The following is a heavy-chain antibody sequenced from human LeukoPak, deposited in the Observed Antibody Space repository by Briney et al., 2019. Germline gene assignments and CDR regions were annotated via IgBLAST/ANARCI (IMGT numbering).Heavy chain of an antibody. CDR2: ISYDGSNK. Sequence: GRSLRLSCAASGFTFSSYAMHRVRQAPGKGLEWVAVISYDGSNKYYADSVKGRFTISRDNSKNTPYLQMNSLRAEDTAVYYCARDLLRFGELTSYYFDYWGQGTLVTVSS. J-gene: IGHJ4*02. V-gene: IGHV3-30-3*01. CDR3: ARDLLRFGELTSYYFDY. D-gene: IGHD3-10*01. CDR1: GFTFSSYA.